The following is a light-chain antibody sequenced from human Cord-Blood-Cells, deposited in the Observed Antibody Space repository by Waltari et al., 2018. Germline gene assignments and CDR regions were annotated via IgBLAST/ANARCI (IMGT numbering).Light chain of an antibody. J-gene: IGKJ2*01. Sequence: DIQMTQSPSTLSASVGDRVTITCRASQSISSWLAWDQQKPGKAPKLLIYDAASLESGVPARVSGIGSGTEFTLTISSLQPYDFATYYCQQYNSYSYTFGQGTKLEIK. CDR1: QSISSW. CDR3: QQYNSYSYT. CDR2: DAA. V-gene: IGKV1-5*01.